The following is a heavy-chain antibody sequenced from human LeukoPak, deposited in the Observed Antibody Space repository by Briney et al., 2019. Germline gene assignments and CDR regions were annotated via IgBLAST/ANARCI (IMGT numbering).Heavy chain of an antibody. Sequence: GGSLRLSCAASGFTFSSYSMNWVRQAPGKGLEWVSYISSSSSTIYYADSVKGRFTISRDNSKNTLYLQMNSLRAEDTAVYYCARDLGQYYDTSDNWFDPWGQGTLVTVSS. D-gene: IGHD3-22*01. CDR2: ISSSSSTI. J-gene: IGHJ5*02. V-gene: IGHV3-48*01. CDR1: GFTFSSYS. CDR3: ARDLGQYYDTSDNWFDP.